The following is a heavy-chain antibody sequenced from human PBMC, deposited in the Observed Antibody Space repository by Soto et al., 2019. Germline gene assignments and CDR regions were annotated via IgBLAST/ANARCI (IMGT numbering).Heavy chain of an antibody. D-gene: IGHD3-10*02. CDR1: GGSIISSNFY. J-gene: IGHJ5*02. Sequence: QLQESGPGLVKPSETLSLTCTVSGGSIISSNFYWGWIRQPPGKGLEWIGSVEYGGSPYDNPSLKSRVTLSSDTSKNQSSLNLPSVTAADTAIYYCALNVRGAVTMNWFVPWGHGTLVTVSS. CDR3: ALNVRGAVTMNWFVP. CDR2: VEYGGSP. V-gene: IGHV4-39*01.